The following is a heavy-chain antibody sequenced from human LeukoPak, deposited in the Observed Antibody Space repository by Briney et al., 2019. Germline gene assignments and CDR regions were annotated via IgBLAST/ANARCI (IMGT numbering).Heavy chain of an antibody. CDR3: AKDPRFLGDDTPDAFDI. CDR2: ISPSGGGT. CDR1: GFTFSSYG. D-gene: IGHD3-3*01. J-gene: IGHJ3*02. V-gene: IGHV3-23*01. Sequence: PGGSLRLSCAASGFTFSSYGMNWVRQAPGKGLEWISGISPSGGGTYYADFVKGRFTISRDDSKNTLYLQMNSLRAEDTAVYYCAKDPRFLGDDTPDAFDIWGQGTMVTVSS.